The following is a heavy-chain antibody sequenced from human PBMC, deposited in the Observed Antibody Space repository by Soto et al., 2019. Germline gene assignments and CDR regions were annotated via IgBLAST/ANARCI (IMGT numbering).Heavy chain of an antibody. D-gene: IGHD3-10*01. CDR1: GFTFNNYA. J-gene: IGHJ4*02. CDR2: ISGGGDTT. CDR3: AKGRGGSGSLTPRVDF. Sequence: EVQLLESGGGLVQPGGSLRLSCAASGFTFNNYAMTWVRQAPGKGLEWVSAISGGGDTTSYADSVKGRFTVSRDGYKNTWYLQMSSLRAEDTALYYCAKGRGGSGSLTPRVDFLGQGTLVTVSS. V-gene: IGHV3-23*01.